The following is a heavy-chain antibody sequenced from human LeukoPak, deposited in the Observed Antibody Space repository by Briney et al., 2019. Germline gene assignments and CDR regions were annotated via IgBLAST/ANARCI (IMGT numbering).Heavy chain of an antibody. CDR1: GCTFSSYA. V-gene: IGHV3-23*01. CDR3: AKGLSGSYYYFDY. CDR2: ISGSGGST. J-gene: IGHJ4*02. D-gene: IGHD1-26*01. Sequence: GGSLRLSCAASGCTFSSYAMSWVREAPGKGLEWVSAISGSGGSTYYADSVKGRFTISRDNSKNTLYLQMNSLRAEDTAVYYCAKGLSGSYYYFDYWGQGTLVTVSS.